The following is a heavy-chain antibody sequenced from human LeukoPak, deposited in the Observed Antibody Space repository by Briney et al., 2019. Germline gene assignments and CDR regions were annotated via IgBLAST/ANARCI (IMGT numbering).Heavy chain of an antibody. V-gene: IGHV4-61*02. CDR1: GGSNSSGSFY. Sequence: SETLSLTCTVSGGSNSSGSFYWSWIRQPAGKGLEWIGRIYISGSTNYNPSLKSRVSMSVDTSENQFSLKLSSVTAADTAVYYCARVLDRITIFGVIIGPWGQGTLVTVSS. CDR3: ARVLDRITIFGVIIGP. D-gene: IGHD3-3*01. J-gene: IGHJ5*02. CDR2: IYISGST.